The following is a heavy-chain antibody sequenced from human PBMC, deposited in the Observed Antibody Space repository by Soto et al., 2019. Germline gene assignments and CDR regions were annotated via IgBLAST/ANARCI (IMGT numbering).Heavy chain of an antibody. CDR1: GGSISSGGYY. J-gene: IGHJ6*02. CDR3: ARRVNYYYGMDV. V-gene: IGHV4-31*03. CDR2: IYYSGST. D-gene: IGHD6-13*01. Sequence: LSLTCTVSGGSISSGGYYWSWIRQHPGKGLEWIGYIYYSGSTYYNPSLKSRVTISVDMSKNQFSLKLSSVTAADTAVYYCARRVNYYYGMDVWGQGTTVTVSS.